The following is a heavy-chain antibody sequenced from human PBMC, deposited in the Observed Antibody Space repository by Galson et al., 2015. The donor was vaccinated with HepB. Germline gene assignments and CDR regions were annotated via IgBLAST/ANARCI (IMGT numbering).Heavy chain of an antibody. CDR3: ARGQVNLGYCSSTSCYGAFDI. D-gene: IGHD2-2*01. V-gene: IGHV1-69*13. J-gene: IGHJ3*02. CDR1: GGTFSSYA. CDR2: IIPIFGTA. Sequence: SVKVSCKASGGTFSSYAISWVRQAPGQGLEWMGGIIPIFGTANYAQKFQGRVTITADESTSTAYMELSSLRSEDTAVYYCARGQVNLGYCSSTSCYGAFDIWGQGTMVTVSS.